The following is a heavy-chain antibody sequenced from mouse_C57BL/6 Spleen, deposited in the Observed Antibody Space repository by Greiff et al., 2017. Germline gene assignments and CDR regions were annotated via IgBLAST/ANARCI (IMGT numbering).Heavy chain of an antibody. D-gene: IGHD3-2*02. Sequence: QVQLQQPGAELVMPGASVKLSCKASGYTFTSYWMHWVKQRPGQGLEWIGEIDPSDSYTNYNQKFKGKSTLTVDKSSSTAYMQLSSLTSEDSAVYYCARGSSGYWGWGQGTLVTVSA. CDR3: ARGSSGYWG. CDR2: IDPSDSYT. V-gene: IGHV1-69*01. CDR1: GYTFTSYW. J-gene: IGHJ3*01.